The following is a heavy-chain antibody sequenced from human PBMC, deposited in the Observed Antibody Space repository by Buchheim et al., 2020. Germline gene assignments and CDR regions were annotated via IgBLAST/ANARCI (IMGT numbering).Heavy chain of an antibody. CDR1: GFTFSSYA. Sequence: EVQLLESGGGLVQPGGSLRLSCAASGFTFSSYAMSWVRQAPGKGLEWVSAISGSGGSTYYADSVKGRFTISRDNSKYTLYLQMNSLRAKDTAVYYCAKDGDNYDFWSGYSTFDYWGQGTL. CDR3: AKDGDNYDFWSGYSTFDY. CDR2: ISGSGGST. D-gene: IGHD3-3*01. J-gene: IGHJ4*02. V-gene: IGHV3-23*01.